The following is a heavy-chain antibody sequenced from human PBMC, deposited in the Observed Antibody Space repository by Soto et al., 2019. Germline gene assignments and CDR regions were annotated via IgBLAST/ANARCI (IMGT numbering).Heavy chain of an antibody. V-gene: IGHV1-69*01. CDR3: ARRFIQDNGGIHASVDL. CDR1: GGTFRNYA. J-gene: IGHJ3*01. Sequence: QVQLVQSGAEVKKPGSSVKVSCKASGGTFRNYAFSWVRQAPGQVLEWMGEVIPIFGTTPYAQKVQGRVTITADEATNTAYMELSSLRSEDTAVYYCARRFIQDNGGIHASVDLWGQGTMVTVSS. D-gene: IGHD4-17*01. CDR2: VIPIFGTT.